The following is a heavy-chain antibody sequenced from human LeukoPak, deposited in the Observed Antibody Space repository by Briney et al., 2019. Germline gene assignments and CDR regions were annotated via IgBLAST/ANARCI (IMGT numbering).Heavy chain of an antibody. D-gene: IGHD2-21*01. V-gene: IGHV6-1*01. CDR3: ARGRIAYYGMDV. CDR2: TYYRSKWFN. CDR1: GDSVSTNGFA. Sequence: SQTLSLTCAISGDSVSTNGFAWNWVRQSPSRGLEWLGRTYYRSKWFNDYSVSLKSRININPDTSKNQSSLQLNSVTPEDTAVYYCARGRIAYYGMDVWGQGTTVTVSS. J-gene: IGHJ6*02.